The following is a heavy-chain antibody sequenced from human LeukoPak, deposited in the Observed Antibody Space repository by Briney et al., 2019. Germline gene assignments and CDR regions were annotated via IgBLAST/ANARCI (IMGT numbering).Heavy chain of an antibody. CDR3: ASGGYSYGYTGYYFDY. Sequence: SETLSLTCAVYGGSFSGYYWSWIRQPPGKGLEWIGYIYYSGSTYYNPSLKSRVTISVDTSKNQFSLRLTSVTAADTAVYYCASGGYSYGYTGYYFDYWGQGTLVTVSS. CDR2: IYYSGST. D-gene: IGHD5-18*01. J-gene: IGHJ4*02. V-gene: IGHV4-30-4*08. CDR1: GGSFSGYY.